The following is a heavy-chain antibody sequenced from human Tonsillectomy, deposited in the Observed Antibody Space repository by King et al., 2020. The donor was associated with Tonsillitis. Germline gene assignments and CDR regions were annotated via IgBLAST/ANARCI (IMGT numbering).Heavy chain of an antibody. CDR2: IYYSGST. CDR3: ARVVSYRSGSYSLDY. D-gene: IGHD3-10*01. V-gene: IGHV4-59*01. CDR1: GGSLSSYY. Sequence: MQLQESGPGLVKPSETLSLTCTVSGGSLSSYYWSWIRQPPGKGLEWIGYIYYSGSTNYNPSLKSRVTISVDTSKNQFSLKLNSVTAADTAVYYCARVVSYRSGSYSLDYWGQGTLVTVSS. J-gene: IGHJ4*02.